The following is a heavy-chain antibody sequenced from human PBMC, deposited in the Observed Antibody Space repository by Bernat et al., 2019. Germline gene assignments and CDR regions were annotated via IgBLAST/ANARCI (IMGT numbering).Heavy chain of an antibody. V-gene: IGHV4-34*01. CDR2: INHSGST. CDR1: GGSFSGYY. CDR3: AREKGRVMDV. J-gene: IGHJ6*02. Sequence: QVQLQQWGAGLLKPSETLSLTCAVYGGSFSGYYWSWIRQPPGKGLEWIGEINHSGSTNYNPSLKSRVTISVDTSKNQFSLKLSSVTAADTAVYYCAREKGRVMDVWGQGTTVTGSS.